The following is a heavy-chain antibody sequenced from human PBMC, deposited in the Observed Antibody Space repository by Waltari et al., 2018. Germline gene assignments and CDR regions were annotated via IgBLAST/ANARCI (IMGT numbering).Heavy chain of an antibody. D-gene: IGHD1-7*01. CDR3: ARDKMELRDAFDI. Sequence: QVQLVQSGAEVKKPGSSVKVSCKASGGTFSSYAISWVRQAPGQGLEWMGGIIPSLGIANYAQKFQGRVTITADESTSTAYMELSSLRSEDTAVYYCARDKMELRDAFDIWGQGTMVTVSS. CDR1: GGTFSSYA. V-gene: IGHV1-69*04. J-gene: IGHJ3*02. CDR2: IIPSLGIA.